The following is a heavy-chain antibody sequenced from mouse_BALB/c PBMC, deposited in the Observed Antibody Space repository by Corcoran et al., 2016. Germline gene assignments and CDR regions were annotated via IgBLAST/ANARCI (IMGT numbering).Heavy chain of an antibody. Sequence: QIQLEQSGPERKKPGETVKISCKASGYPFTNYGMNWVKQAPGKGLKWMGWINTNTGEPTYAEEFKGRFAFSLETSASTAYLQINNLKNEDTATYFCARGGSRPSYYAMDSWGQGTSVIFSA. D-gene: IGHD1-1*01. CDR3: ARGGSRPSYYAMDS. J-gene: IGHJ4*01. CDR1: GYPFTNYG. V-gene: IGHV9-3*02. CDR2: INTNTGEP.